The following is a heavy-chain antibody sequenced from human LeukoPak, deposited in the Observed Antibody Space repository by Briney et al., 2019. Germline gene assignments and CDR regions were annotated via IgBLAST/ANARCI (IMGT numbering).Heavy chain of an antibody. CDR3: ARRYYDSSGYYFVGYGMDV. D-gene: IGHD3-22*01. J-gene: IGHJ6*02. V-gene: IGHV3-48*01. CDR1: GFTFSSYS. Sequence: GGSLRLSCAASGFTFSSYSMNWVRQAPGKGLEWVSYISSSSSTIYYADSVKGRFTISRDNAKNSLYLQMNSLRAEDTAVYYCARRYYDSSGYYFVGYGMDVWGQGTTVTVSS. CDR2: ISSSSSTI.